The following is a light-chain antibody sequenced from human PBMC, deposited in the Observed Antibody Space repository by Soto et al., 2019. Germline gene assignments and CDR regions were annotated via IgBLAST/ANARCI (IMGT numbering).Light chain of an antibody. Sequence: EIVLTQSPGTLSLSPGERATLSCRASQSVSSNYLAWYQQKPGQAPKLPIYGASSRATGIPDRFSGSGSGTDFILTISRLEPEDFAMYYCQQSGKSFPLTFGGGTKLEI. CDR2: GAS. CDR3: QQSGKSFPLT. J-gene: IGKJ4*01. CDR1: QSVSSNY. V-gene: IGKV3-20*01.